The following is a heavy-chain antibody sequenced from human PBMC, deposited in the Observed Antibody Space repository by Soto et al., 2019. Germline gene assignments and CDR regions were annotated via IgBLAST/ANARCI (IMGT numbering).Heavy chain of an antibody. D-gene: IGHD3-22*01. J-gene: IGHJ6*02. CDR2: LNPNSGNT. V-gene: IGHV1-8*01. CDR1: GYTFTSYD. CDR3: ASISYPSSGYYYYDGMDV. Sequence: QVQLVQSGAEVKKPGASVKVSCKASGYTFTSYDINWVRQATGQVLEWMGWLNPNSGNTGYAQKCQGRVTMTRNTSISTAYMEMSSLSSEDKAVYYCASISYPSSGYYYYDGMDVWGQGPKVTVSS.